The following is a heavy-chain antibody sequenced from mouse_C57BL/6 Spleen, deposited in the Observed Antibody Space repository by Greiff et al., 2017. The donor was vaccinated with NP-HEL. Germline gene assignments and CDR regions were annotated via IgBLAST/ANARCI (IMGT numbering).Heavy chain of an antibody. CDR2: ISDGGSYT. CDR3: ARDIHYDYGFDY. CDR1: GFTFSSYA. D-gene: IGHD2-4*01. Sequence: EVMLVESGGGLVKPGGSLKLSCAASGFTFSSYAMSWVRQTPEKRLEWVATISDGGSYTYYPDNVKGRFTISRDNAKNNLYLQMSHLKSEDTAMYYCARDIHYDYGFDYWGQGTTLTVSS. J-gene: IGHJ2*01. V-gene: IGHV5-4*01.